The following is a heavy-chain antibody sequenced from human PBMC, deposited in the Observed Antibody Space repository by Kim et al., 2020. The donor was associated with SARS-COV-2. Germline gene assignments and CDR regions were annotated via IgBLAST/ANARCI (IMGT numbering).Heavy chain of an antibody. V-gene: IGHV3-64D*09. CDR1: GFTFSSYA. CDR3: VKPAGTDTAMVTYYFDY. CDR2: ISSNGSST. J-gene: IGHJ4*02. D-gene: IGHD5-18*01. Sequence: GGSLRLSCSASGFTFSSYAMHWVRQAPGKGLEYVSAISSNGSSTYYADSVKGRFTISRDNSKNTLYLQMSSLRAEDTAVYYCVKPAGTDTAMVTYYFDYWGQGTLVTVSS.